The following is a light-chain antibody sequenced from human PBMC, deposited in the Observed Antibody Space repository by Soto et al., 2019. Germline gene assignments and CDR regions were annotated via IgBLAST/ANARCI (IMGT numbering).Light chain of an antibody. CDR2: DAS. Sequence: DIQMTQSPSTLSASVGDRVTITCRASQSISSWLAWYQQKPGKAPKLLIYDASSLESGVPSRFSGSGSGTEFTLTISSLQRDDFATYYSQQYNSYSGYTFGQGTKLEIK. CDR1: QSISSW. CDR3: QQYNSYSGYT. V-gene: IGKV1-5*01. J-gene: IGKJ2*01.